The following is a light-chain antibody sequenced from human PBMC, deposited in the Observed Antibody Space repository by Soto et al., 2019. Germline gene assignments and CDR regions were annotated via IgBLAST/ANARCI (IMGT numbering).Light chain of an antibody. J-gene: IGLJ1*01. CDR1: RSDVGAYNY. CDR3: SSFTSRFTFV. V-gene: IGLV2-14*01. Sequence: QSLLTHPASVSGSPGHSSAISCTGTRSDVGAYNYVSWYQQHPGKAPKLMISEVTNRPSGVSDRFSGSKSGNTASLTISGLQTEDEADYYRSSFTSRFTFVFGTGTKVTVL. CDR2: EVT.